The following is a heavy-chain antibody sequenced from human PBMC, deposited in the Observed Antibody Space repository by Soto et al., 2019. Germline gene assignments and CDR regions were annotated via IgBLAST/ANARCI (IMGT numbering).Heavy chain of an antibody. CDR2: IIPMYGPA. Sequence: QVPLVQSGAEVKKPGSSVTVSCKASGGTFSSYAIHWVRQAPGQGLEWMGGIIPMYGPAKYAQRFQGRVTITADESTATVYMELTSLTSQDTAVYYCARVPSMARGVIDTWFDPWGHGNLVTVSS. CDR1: GGTFSSYA. D-gene: IGHD3-10*01. CDR3: ARVPSMARGVIDTWFDP. J-gene: IGHJ5*02. V-gene: IGHV1-69*01.